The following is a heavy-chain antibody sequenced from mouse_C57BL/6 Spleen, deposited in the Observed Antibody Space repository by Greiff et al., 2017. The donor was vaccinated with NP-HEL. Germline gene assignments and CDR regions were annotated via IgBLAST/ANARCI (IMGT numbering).Heavy chain of an antibody. CDR3: AKEGVDYDRRAMDY. D-gene: IGHD2-4*01. V-gene: IGHV1-82*01. Sequence: QVQLQQSGPELVKPGASVKISCKASGYAFSSSWMNWVKQRPGKGLEWIGRIYPGDGDTNYNGKFKGKATLTAAKSSSTAYMQLSSLTSEDSSVYFCAKEGVDYDRRAMDYWGQGTSVTVSS. J-gene: IGHJ4*01. CDR1: GYAFSSSW. CDR2: IYPGDGDT.